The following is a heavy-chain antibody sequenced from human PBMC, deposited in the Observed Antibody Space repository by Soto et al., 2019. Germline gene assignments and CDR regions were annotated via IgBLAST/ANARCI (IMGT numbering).Heavy chain of an antibody. CDR2: IIPIFGTA. V-gene: IGHV1-69*13. D-gene: IGHD3-22*01. CDR1: GYTFTSYA. J-gene: IGHJ4*02. CDR3: ASFLRYYFDSSGYYYTQLRY. Sequence: RASVKVSCKASGYTFTSYAISWVRQAPGQGLEWMGGIIPIFGTANYAQKFQGRVTITADESTSTAYMELSSLRSEDTAVYYCASFLRYYFDSSGYYYTQLRYWGQGTLVTVSS.